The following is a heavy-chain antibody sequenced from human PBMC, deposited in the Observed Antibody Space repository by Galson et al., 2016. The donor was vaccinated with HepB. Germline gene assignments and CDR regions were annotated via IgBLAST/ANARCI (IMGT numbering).Heavy chain of an antibody. Sequence: SVKVSCKASGYTFTSYDINWVRQATGQGLEWMGWMNPNSGSTGYAQKFQGRVTMTRNTSISTAYMELSSLRSEDTAVYYCARSLHYYGSGSSGYWGQGTLVTVSS. V-gene: IGHV1-8*01. D-gene: IGHD3-10*01. CDR2: MNPNSGST. CDR1: GYTFTSYD. CDR3: ARSLHYYGSGSSGY. J-gene: IGHJ4*02.